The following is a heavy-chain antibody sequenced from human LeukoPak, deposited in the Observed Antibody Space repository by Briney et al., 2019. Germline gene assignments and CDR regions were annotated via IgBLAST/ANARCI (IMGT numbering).Heavy chain of an antibody. Sequence: SGGSLRLSCTASGFTFGDYAMSWVRQAPGKGLEWVGFIRSKTYGGTTEYAASVKGRFTISRDDSKSIAYLQMNSLKTEDTAVYYCTRHVVSPGYYYYMDVWGKGTTVTISS. V-gene: IGHV3-49*04. D-gene: IGHD4-23*01. CDR1: GFTFGDYA. J-gene: IGHJ6*03. CDR2: IRSKTYGGTT. CDR3: TRHVVSPGYYYYMDV.